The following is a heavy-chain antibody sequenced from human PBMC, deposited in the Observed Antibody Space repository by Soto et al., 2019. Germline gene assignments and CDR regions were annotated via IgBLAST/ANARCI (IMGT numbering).Heavy chain of an antibody. CDR2: INSDGSST. J-gene: IGHJ4*02. V-gene: IGHV3-74*01. CDR3: ARTLGFEATILGY. CDR1: GFTFSSYW. D-gene: IGHD5-12*01. Sequence: LRLSCAASGFTFSSYWMHWVRQAPGKGLAWVSRINSDGSSTSYADSVKGRFTISRDNAKNTLYLQMNSLRAEDTAVYYCARTLGFEATILGYWGQGTLVTVSS.